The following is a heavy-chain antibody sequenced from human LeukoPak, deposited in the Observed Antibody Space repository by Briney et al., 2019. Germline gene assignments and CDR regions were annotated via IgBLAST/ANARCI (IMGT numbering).Heavy chain of an antibody. Sequence: GGSLRLSCTASGFTFSDYYMSWIRQAPGKGLEWISYITHSGSTIYYADSVKGRFTVSRDNAKNSLYLQMNSLRAEDTAVYYCARHIEAATALHYWGQGTLVTVSS. J-gene: IGHJ4*02. D-gene: IGHD6-13*01. V-gene: IGHV3-11*01. CDR2: ITHSGSTI. CDR1: GFTFSDYY. CDR3: ARHIEAATALHY.